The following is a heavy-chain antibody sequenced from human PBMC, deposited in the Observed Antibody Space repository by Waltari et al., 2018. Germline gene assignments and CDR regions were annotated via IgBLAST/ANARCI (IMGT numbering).Heavy chain of an antibody. CDR2: INIDGSVT. J-gene: IGHJ3*02. Sequence: EVRLAESGGGLVQPGGSPRLSCAASGFMFTDHWMHWVRQAPGKGLVWVSHINIDGSVTNYGNAVQGRFTISRDNAKKTIYLQMNGLRAEDTALYYCVRSLNFTSEMWGQGTMVTVSS. CDR3: VRSLNFTSEM. V-gene: IGHV3-74*01. CDR1: GFMFTDHW.